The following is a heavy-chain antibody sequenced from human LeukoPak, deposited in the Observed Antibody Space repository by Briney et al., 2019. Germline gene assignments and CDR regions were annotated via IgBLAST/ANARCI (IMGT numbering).Heavy chain of an antibody. Sequence: SSETLSLTCAVSGGSISSSNWWSWVRQPPGKGLEWIGEIYHSGSTNYNPSLKSRVTISVDKSKNQFSLKLSSVTAADTAVYYCARGQVGSGWYNWFDPWGQGTLVTVSS. CDR1: GGSISSSNW. V-gene: IGHV4-4*02. J-gene: IGHJ5*02. CDR3: ARGQVGSGWYNWFDP. D-gene: IGHD6-19*01. CDR2: IYHSGST.